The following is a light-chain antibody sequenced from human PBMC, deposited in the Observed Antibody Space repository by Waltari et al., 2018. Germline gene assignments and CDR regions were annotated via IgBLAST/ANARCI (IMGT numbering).Light chain of an antibody. Sequence: QLVLTPSPSASASLGASLNLTCTLRRGHSSYAIAWHQQQPEKGPRYLMKPNSDGTHSKGNGIPDRFSGSRSGAERYLTISSLQAEDEADYYCQTWGTGIRVFGGGTKLTVL. J-gene: IGLJ2*01. V-gene: IGLV4-69*01. CDR2: PNSDGTH. CDR3: QTWGTGIRV. CDR1: RGHSSYA.